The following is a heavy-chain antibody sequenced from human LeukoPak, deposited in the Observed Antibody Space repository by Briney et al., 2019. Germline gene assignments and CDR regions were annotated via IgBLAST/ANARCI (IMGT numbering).Heavy chain of an antibody. J-gene: IGHJ4*02. Sequence: ASVKVSCKASGGIFSNSAISWVRQAPGQGLEWMGGIIPIFGTANYAQKFQGRVTITADESTSTAYMKLSSLRSEDTAVYYCASPAGYQLPKEMFLLYWGQGTLVTVSS. CDR2: IIPIFGTA. D-gene: IGHD2-2*01. CDR1: GGIFSNSA. CDR3: ASPAGYQLPKEMFLLY. V-gene: IGHV1-69*01.